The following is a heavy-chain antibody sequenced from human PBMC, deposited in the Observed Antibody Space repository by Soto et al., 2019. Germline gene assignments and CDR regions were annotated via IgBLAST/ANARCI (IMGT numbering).Heavy chain of an antibody. CDR1: GFTFDDYV. V-gene: IGHV3-9*01. J-gene: IGHJ4*02. CDR2: ISWNSGNL. CDR3: ARGLSDVPSCLDY. D-gene: IGHD3-16*01. Sequence: EVQLVESGGGLVQPGRSLRLSCVASGFTFDDYVMHWVRQGPGKGLEWVSGISWNSGNLDYADSVKGRFTISRDNAMNSLSLQMNSLRPEDTALYYCARGLSDVPSCLDYWGQGTLVTVSS.